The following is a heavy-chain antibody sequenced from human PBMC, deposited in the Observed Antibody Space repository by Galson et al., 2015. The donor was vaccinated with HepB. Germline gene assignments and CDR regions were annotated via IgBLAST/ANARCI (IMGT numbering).Heavy chain of an antibody. CDR3: ARSLGRRGADPQPYYFDY. D-gene: IGHD1-26*01. CDR2: ISTGSSTK. J-gene: IGHJ4*02. V-gene: IGHV3-48*02. Sequence: SLRLSCAASGFTFSSYGMSWVRQAPGKGLEWVSYISTGSSTKYYADSVKGRLTISRDNAKSSLYLQLNSLRDEDTAVYYCARSLGRRGADPQPYYFDYWGQGTLVTVSS. CDR1: GFTFSSYG.